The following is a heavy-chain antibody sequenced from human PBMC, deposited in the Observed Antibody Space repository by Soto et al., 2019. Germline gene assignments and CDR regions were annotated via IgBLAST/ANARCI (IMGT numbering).Heavy chain of an antibody. J-gene: IGHJ3*02. CDR2: IRNKANRYTT. Sequence: PGGSLRLSCAASGFTFSDHYMDWVRQAPGKGLEWVGRIRNKANRYTTEYAASVKGRFTISRDDSKNSLYLQMNSLKTEDTAVYYCTRVRSSSWGLDDFDMWGQGTMVTVSS. V-gene: IGHV3-72*01. CDR3: TRVRSSSWGLDDFDM. CDR1: GFTFSDHY. D-gene: IGHD6-13*01.